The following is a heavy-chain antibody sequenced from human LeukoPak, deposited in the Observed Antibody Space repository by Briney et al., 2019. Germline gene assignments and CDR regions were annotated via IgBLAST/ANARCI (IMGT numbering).Heavy chain of an antibody. D-gene: IGHD6-13*01. Sequence: GGSLRLSCAASGFTFSSYAMHWVRQAPGKGLEWVAVISYGGSNKYYADSVKGRFTISRDNSKNTLYLQMNSLRAEDTAVYYCAREVFSSSWLPRDRAFDIWGQGTMVTVSS. J-gene: IGHJ3*02. CDR3: AREVFSSSWLPRDRAFDI. CDR2: ISYGGSNK. V-gene: IGHV3-30*04. CDR1: GFTFSSYA.